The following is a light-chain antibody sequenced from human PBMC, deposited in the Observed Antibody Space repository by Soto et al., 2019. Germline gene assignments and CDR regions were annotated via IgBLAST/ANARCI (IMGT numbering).Light chain of an antibody. CDR3: QPYNSLSS. J-gene: IGKJ3*01. V-gene: IGKV1-5*01. CDR1: QSISRY. Sequence: DIQMTQSPSTLSASVGDRVTITCRASQSISRYLAWYQKKPEEAPKLLIYDASSLQSGVYSRFRASGSGIEFSLSISSLHPSDLATYYCQPYNSLSSFGPGTKAEIQ. CDR2: DAS.